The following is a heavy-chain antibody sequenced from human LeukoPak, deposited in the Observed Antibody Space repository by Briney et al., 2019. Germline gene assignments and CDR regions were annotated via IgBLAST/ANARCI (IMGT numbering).Heavy chain of an antibody. CDR2: IYYSGNT. V-gene: IGHV4-59*01. J-gene: IGHJ4*02. D-gene: IGHD1-26*01. CDR3: ANAREPPYRGIYYYFES. Sequence: SEPLSLTCTVSGDSITTSYWSWIRQPPGKGLERIGYIYYSGNTNYNPSLRSRVTISVDTSKSQFSLHLTSVTAADTAVYYCANAREPPYRGIYYYFESWGQGTLVTVSS. CDR1: GDSITTSY.